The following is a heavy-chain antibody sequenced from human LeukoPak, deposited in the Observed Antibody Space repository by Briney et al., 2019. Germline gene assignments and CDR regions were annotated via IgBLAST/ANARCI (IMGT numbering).Heavy chain of an antibody. CDR3: AKEGAGDTAMGIFDY. CDR2: IPSDGANK. CDR1: GFSFRSYG. Sequence: PGGSLRLSCAASGFSFRSYGLHWVRQAPGKGLEWVSFIPSDGANKYYADSVKGRFTISRDNSKNTLYLQMNSLGAEDTAVYYCAKEGAGDTAMGIFDYWGQGTLVTVSS. J-gene: IGHJ4*02. D-gene: IGHD5-18*01. V-gene: IGHV3-30*02.